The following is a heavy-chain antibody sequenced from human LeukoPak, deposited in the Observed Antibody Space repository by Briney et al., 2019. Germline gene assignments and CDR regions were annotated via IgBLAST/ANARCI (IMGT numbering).Heavy chain of an antibody. CDR1: GGTFSSYA. V-gene: IGHV1-69*06. CDR2: IIPIFGTA. CDR3: ARLRIAAAGTGDY. Sequence: SVTVSCKASGGTFSSYAISWVRQAPGQGLEWMGGIIPIFGTANYAQTLQGRVTITADKSTSTAYMELSSLRSEDPAVYFCARLRIAAAGTGDYWGQGTLVTLSS. J-gene: IGHJ4*02. D-gene: IGHD6-13*01.